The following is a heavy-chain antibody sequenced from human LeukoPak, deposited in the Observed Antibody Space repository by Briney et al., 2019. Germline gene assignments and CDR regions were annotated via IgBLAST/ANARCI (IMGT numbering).Heavy chain of an antibody. J-gene: IGHJ4*02. CDR2: ISGSGGST. D-gene: IGHD3-22*01. V-gene: IGHV3-23*01. CDR3: AKDTYYYDSSGYYYLDY. Sequence: PGGSLRLSCAASGFTFNNYAMSWVRQAPGKGLEWVSAISGSGGSTYYADSVKGRFTISRDISKNTLYLQMSSLRAEDTAVYYCAKDTYYYDSSGYYYLDYWGQGTLVTVSS. CDR1: GFTFNNYA.